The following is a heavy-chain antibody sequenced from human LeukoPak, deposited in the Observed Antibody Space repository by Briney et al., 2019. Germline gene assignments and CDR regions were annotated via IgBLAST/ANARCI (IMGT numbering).Heavy chain of an antibody. CDR2: ISYDGSNK. CDR3: AVRGYSYGYLVN. CDR1: GFTFSSYG. V-gene: IGHV3-30*03. Sequence: GGSLRLSCAVSGFTFSSYGMHWVRQAPGKGLEWVAVISYDGSNKYYADSVKGRFTISRDNSKNTLYLQMNSLRAEDTAVYYCAVRGYSYGYLVNWGQGTLVTVSS. D-gene: IGHD5-18*01. J-gene: IGHJ4*02.